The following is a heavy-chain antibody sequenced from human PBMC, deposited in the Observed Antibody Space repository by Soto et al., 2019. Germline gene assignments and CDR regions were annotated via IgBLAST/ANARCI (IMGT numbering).Heavy chain of an antibody. Sequence: GGSLRLSCAASGFTFSSYAMSWVRQAPGKGLEWVSAISGSGGSTYYADSVKGRFTISRDNSINTLYLQMNSLRAEDTAVYYCAKEELQWLVRRGAFDIWGQGTMVTVSS. V-gene: IGHV3-23*01. CDR3: AKEELQWLVRRGAFDI. J-gene: IGHJ3*02. D-gene: IGHD6-19*01. CDR1: GFTFSSYA. CDR2: ISGSGGST.